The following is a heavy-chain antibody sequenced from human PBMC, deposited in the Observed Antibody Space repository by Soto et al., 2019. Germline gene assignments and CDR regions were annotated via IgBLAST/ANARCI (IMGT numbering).Heavy chain of an antibody. CDR2: IGTKANSYAT. V-gene: IGHV3-73*01. CDR3: PSYPNVDTAIRV. CDR1: GFTFSGSA. D-gene: IGHD5-18*01. Sequence: EVQLVXXXGCLVQPGGSLKLSCVASGFTFSGSAIHWVRQASGKGLEGVGRIGTKANSYATGYAASVKGRFTISRDDSKNTAYLRINSLKGEDAAVYYCPSYPNVDTAIRVWGQGTTVTVS. J-gene: IGHJ6*02.